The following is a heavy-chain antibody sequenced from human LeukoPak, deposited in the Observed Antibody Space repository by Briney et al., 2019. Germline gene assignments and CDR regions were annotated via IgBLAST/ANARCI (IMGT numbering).Heavy chain of an antibody. V-gene: IGHV4-59*08. D-gene: IGHD6-19*01. J-gene: IGHJ4*02. CDR1: GGSISTYY. Sequence: SETLSLTCTVSGGSISTYYWSWIRQPPGKRLEWIGYIHYSGNTNYNPSLKSQLTISADTSKNQFSVKLTSVTAADTAVYYCARRSSSGWFFDYWGQGTLVTVSS. CDR2: IHYSGNT. CDR3: ARRSSSGWFFDY.